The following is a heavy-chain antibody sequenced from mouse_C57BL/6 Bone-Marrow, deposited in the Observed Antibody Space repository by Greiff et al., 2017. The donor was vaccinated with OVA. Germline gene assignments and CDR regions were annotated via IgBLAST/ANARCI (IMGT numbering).Heavy chain of an antibody. CDR1: GYTFTSYW. Sequence: QVQLQQPGAELVKPGASVKLSCKASGYTFTSYWMHWVKQRPGQGLEWIGMIHPNSGSTNYNEKFKSKATLTVDKSSSTAYMQLSSLTSEDSAVYYCARGTYYYGSSYVLYYYAMDYWGQGTSVTVSS. CDR3: ARGTYYYGSSYVLYYYAMDY. J-gene: IGHJ4*01. V-gene: IGHV1-64*01. CDR2: IHPNSGST. D-gene: IGHD1-1*01.